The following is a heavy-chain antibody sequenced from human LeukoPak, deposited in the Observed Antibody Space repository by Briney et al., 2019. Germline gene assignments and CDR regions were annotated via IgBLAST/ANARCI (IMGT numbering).Heavy chain of an antibody. V-gene: IGHV4-59*08. D-gene: IGHD2-15*01. CDR1: GGSISSYY. CDR2: IYYSGST. J-gene: IGHJ5*02. CDR3: ARDALGYCSGGSCGVVWFDP. Sequence: SETLSLTCTVSGGSISSYYWSWIRQPPGKGLEWIGYIYYSGSTNYNPSLKSRVTISVDTSKNQFSLKLSSVTAADTAVYYCARDALGYCSGGSCGVVWFDPWGQGTLVTVSS.